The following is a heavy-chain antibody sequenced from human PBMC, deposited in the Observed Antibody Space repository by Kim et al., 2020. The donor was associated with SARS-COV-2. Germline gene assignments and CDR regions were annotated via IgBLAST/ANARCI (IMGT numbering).Heavy chain of an antibody. CDR3: ARGSPYYDFWSGYYTDGMDV. CDR1: GGTFSSYA. CDR2: IIPIFGTA. Sequence: SVKVSCKASGGTFSSYAISWVRQAPGQGLEWMGGIIPIFGTANYAQSFQGRVTITADESTSTAYMELSSLRSEDTAVYYCARGSPYYDFWSGYYTDGMDVWGQGTTVTVSS. J-gene: IGHJ6*02. V-gene: IGHV1-69*13. D-gene: IGHD3-3*01.